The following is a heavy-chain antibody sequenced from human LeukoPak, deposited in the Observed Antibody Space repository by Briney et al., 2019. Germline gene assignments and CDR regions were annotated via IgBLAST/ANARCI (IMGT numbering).Heavy chain of an antibody. CDR3: ARDLGGQQLSDY. J-gene: IGHJ4*02. CDR2: ISSSSSYI. CDR1: GFTFSSYS. V-gene: IGHV3-21*01. Sequence: GGSLRLSCAASGFTFSSYSMNWVRQAPGKGLEWVSSISSSSSYIYYADSVKGRFTISRDNAKNSLYLQMNSLRAEDTAVYYCARDLGGQQLSDYWGQGTLVTVSS. D-gene: IGHD6-13*01.